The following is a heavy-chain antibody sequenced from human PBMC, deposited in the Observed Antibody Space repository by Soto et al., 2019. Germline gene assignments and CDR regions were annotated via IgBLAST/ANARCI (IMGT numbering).Heavy chain of an antibody. Sequence: ASVKVSCKASGYTFTSYAMHWVRQAPGQRLEWMGWINAGNGNTKYSQKFQGRVTITRDTSASTAYMELGSLRSEDTAVYYCARLLPAAMVFDYWGQGTLVTVSS. CDR2: INAGNGNT. D-gene: IGHD2-2*01. CDR1: GYTFTSYA. CDR3: ARLLPAAMVFDY. V-gene: IGHV1-3*01. J-gene: IGHJ4*02.